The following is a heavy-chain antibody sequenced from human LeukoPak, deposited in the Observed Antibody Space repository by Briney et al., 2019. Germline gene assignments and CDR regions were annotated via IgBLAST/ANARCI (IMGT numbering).Heavy chain of an antibody. D-gene: IGHD3-22*01. CDR2: ISYDGSNK. CDR3: ARDIALLGSYYYDSSGFDY. CDR1: GFTFSSYG. Sequence: GGSLRLSCAASGFTFSSYGMHWVRQAPGKGLEWVAVISYDGSNKYYADSVKGRFTISRDNSKNTLYLQMNSLRAEDTAVYYCARDIALLGSYYYDSSGFDYWGQGTLVTVSS. V-gene: IGHV3-30*03. J-gene: IGHJ4*02.